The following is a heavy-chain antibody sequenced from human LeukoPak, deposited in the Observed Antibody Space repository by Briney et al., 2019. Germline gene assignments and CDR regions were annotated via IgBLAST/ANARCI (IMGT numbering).Heavy chain of an antibody. CDR1: GYTFTSYY. V-gene: IGHV1-46*01. CDR2: INPSGGST. CDR3: ARDGGNSGTEYYYYYYGMDV. D-gene: IGHD5-12*01. J-gene: IGHJ6*02. Sequence: ASVTVSCKASGYTFTSYYMHWVRQAPGQGLEWMGIINPSGGSTSYAQKFQGRVTMTRDTSTSTVYMELSSLRSEDTAVYYCARDGGNSGTEYYYYYYGMDVWGQGTTVTVSS.